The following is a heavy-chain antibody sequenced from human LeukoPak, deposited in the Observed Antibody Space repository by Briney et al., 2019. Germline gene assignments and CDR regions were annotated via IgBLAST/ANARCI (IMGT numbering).Heavy chain of an antibody. D-gene: IGHD3-9*01. Sequence: ASVKVSCKASGYTFTSYYMHWVRQAPGQGLEWMGIINPSGGSTSYAQKFQGRVTMTRDTSTSTVYMELSSLRSEDTAVYYCARKYDILTGNDNWFDPWGQGTLVTVSS. V-gene: IGHV1-46*01. J-gene: IGHJ5*02. CDR1: GYTFTSYY. CDR3: ARKYDILTGNDNWFDP. CDR2: INPSGGST.